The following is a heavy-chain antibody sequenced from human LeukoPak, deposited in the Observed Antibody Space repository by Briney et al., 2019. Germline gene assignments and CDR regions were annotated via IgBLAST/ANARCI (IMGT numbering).Heavy chain of an antibody. CDR2: IWYDGSQR. CDR3: ATSSPRNYFDH. CDR1: GFIYSTYG. Sequence: GGSLRLSCVASGFIYSTYGLHWVRQSPGRGLEWVAVIWYDGSQRYYADSVKGRFTISRDDSQNTIYLQMDSLRAEDTAVYYCATSSPRNYFDHWGQGTLVTVSS. V-gene: IGHV3-33*01. D-gene: IGHD1-14*01. J-gene: IGHJ4*02.